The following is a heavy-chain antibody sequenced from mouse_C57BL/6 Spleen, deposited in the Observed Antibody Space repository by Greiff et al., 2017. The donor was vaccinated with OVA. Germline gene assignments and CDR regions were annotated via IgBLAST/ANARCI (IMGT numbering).Heavy chain of an antibody. J-gene: IGHJ4*01. CDR1: GYTFTDYE. CDR3: TRRTYSNSFMDY. D-gene: IGHD2-5*01. V-gene: IGHV1-15*01. Sequence: QVQLQQSGAELVRPGASVTLSCKASGYTFTDYEMHWVKQTPVHGLEWIGAIDPETGGTAYNQKFKGKAILTADKSSSTAYMELRSLTSEDSAVYYCTRRTYSNSFMDYWGQGTSVTVSS. CDR2: IDPETGGT.